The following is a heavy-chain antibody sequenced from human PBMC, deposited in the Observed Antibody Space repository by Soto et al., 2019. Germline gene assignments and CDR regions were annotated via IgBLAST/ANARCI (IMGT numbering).Heavy chain of an antibody. D-gene: IGHD3-22*01. Sequence: QVQLQESGPGLVKPSETLSLTCTVSGGSISSYYWSWIRQPPGKGLEWIGCIYYSGSTNYNPSLKSRVTISVDTSKYQFSLKLSSVTAADTAVYYCARSQSIGYYIYYYYGMDVWGQGTTVTVSS. V-gene: IGHV4-59*01. J-gene: IGHJ6*02. CDR3: ARSQSIGYYIYYYYGMDV. CDR1: GGSISSYY. CDR2: IYYSGST.